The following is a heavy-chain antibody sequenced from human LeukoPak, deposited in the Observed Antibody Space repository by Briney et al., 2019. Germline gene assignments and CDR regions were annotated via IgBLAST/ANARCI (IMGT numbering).Heavy chain of an antibody. V-gene: IGHV3-9*01. CDR1: GGSISSGGYS. D-gene: IGHD1-26*01. CDR2: ISWNSGSI. CDR3: AKDSNLRGSYHRPSFDY. Sequence: LSLTCAVSGGSISSGGYSWSWIRQPPGKGLEWVSGISWNSGSIGYADSVKGRFTISRDNAKNSLYLQMNSLRAEDTALYYCAKDSNLRGSYHRPSFDYWGQGTLVTVSS. J-gene: IGHJ4*02.